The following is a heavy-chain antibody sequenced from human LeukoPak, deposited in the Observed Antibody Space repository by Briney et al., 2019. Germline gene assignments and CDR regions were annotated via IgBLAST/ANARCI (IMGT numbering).Heavy chain of an antibody. Sequence: GGSLRLSCSVSGFTFSTYVMHWVRQAPGEGLEYVSAISSNGDNTYYADSVKGRFTISRDNSKNTLYLLSSLRADDTAVYYCVRGTGYWGQGTLVTVSS. CDR1: GFTFSTYV. CDR2: ISSNGDNT. J-gene: IGHJ4*02. CDR3: VRGTGY. V-gene: IGHV3-64D*06.